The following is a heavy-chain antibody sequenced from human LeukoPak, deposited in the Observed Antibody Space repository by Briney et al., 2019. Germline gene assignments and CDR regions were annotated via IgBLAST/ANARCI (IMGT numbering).Heavy chain of an antibody. CDR2: IYHSGST. D-gene: IGHD3-10*01. J-gene: IGHJ4*02. V-gene: IGHV4-38-2*02. Sequence: SETLSLTCTVSGYSISSGYYWGWIRQPPGKGLEWIGSIYHSGSTYYNPSLKSRVTISVDTSKNQFSLKLSSVTAADTAVYYCARVGITMVRGRWASKVGMEDYWGQGTLVTVSS. CDR1: GYSISSGYY. CDR3: ARVGITMVRGRWASKVGMEDY.